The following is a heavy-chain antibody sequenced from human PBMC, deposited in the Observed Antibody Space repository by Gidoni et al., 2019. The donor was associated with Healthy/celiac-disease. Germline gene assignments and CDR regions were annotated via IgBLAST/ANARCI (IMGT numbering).Heavy chain of an antibody. V-gene: IGHV3-23*01. Sequence: EVQLLESGGGLVQPGGSLRLSCAASGFTFSSYAMSWVRQAPGKGLEWVSAISGSGGSTYYADSVKGRFTISRDNSKTTLYLQMNSLRAEDTAVYYCAKVNGDYVHFDYWGQGTLVTVSS. CDR1: GFTFSSYA. J-gene: IGHJ4*02. CDR2: ISGSGGST. CDR3: AKVNGDYVHFDY. D-gene: IGHD4-17*01.